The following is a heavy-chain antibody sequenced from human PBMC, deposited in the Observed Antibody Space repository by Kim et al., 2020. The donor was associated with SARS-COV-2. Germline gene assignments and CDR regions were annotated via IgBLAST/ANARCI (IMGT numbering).Heavy chain of an antibody. D-gene: IGHD5-12*01. V-gene: IGHV3-11*06. J-gene: IGHJ4*02. CDR3: ARGRDIKRPFDY. Sequence: YADSVKGRFPISRDNAKNALYLQMNSLRAEDTAVYYCARGRDIKRPFDYWGQGTLVTVSS.